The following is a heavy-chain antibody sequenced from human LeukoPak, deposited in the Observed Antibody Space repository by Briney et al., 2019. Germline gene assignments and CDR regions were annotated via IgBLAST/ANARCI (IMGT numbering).Heavy chain of an antibody. J-gene: IGHJ3*02. D-gene: IGHD3-22*01. Sequence: ASVKISCKASGYTFTGYYMHWVRQAPGQGLEWMGWINPNSGGTNYAQKFQGRVTMTRDTSISTAYMELSRLRSDDTAVYYCARDRGETTYYYDSSGYYYPDAFDIWGQGTMVTVSS. V-gene: IGHV1-2*02. CDR3: ARDRGETTYYYDSSGYYYPDAFDI. CDR2: INPNSGGT. CDR1: GYTFTGYY.